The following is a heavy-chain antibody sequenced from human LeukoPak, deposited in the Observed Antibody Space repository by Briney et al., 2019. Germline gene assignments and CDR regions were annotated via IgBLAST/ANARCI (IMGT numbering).Heavy chain of an antibody. CDR2: IIVILGIA. J-gene: IGHJ6*02. D-gene: IGHD3-10*01. CDR3: ARDGMLRGVIDYSGMDV. V-gene: IGHV1-69*04. Sequence: SVNVSCKASGGTFSNYAISWVRQAPGQGLEWMGRIIVILGIADYAQKLQGRVTITADKSTTTVYMELSSLRSEDTAVYYCARDGMLRGVIDYSGMDVWGQGTTVTVSS. CDR1: GGTFSNYA.